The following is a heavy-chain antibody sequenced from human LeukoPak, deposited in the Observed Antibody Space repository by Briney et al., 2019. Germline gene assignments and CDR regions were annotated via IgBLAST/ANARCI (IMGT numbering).Heavy chain of an antibody. CDR2: FHYTGTT. CDR1: GVSINNYY. Sequence: SETLSLTCTVSGVSINNYYWTWIRQPPGKGLEWIGCFHYTGTTDYNPSLKSRVTISVDTSRNHFSLKLRSVTAADTAVYYCARGHFGMDVWGQGTTVTVSS. CDR3: ARGHFGMDV. V-gene: IGHV4-59*01. J-gene: IGHJ6*02.